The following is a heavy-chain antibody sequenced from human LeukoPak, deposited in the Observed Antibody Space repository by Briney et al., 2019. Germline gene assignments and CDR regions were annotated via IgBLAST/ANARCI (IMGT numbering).Heavy chain of an antibody. CDR3: AKKLGFIPQFDY. V-gene: IGHV3-23*01. CDR2: ISDSSRTT. Sequence: PWGSLRLSCEVSGFTFSTEAMTWVRQAPGNGLEWVSSISDSSRTTYYADSVQGRFTISRDNSRNTVYLQMNSLRVEDTAFYYCAKKLGFIPQFDYWSQGTLVAVSS. CDR1: GFTFSTEA. J-gene: IGHJ4*02. D-gene: IGHD6-13*01.